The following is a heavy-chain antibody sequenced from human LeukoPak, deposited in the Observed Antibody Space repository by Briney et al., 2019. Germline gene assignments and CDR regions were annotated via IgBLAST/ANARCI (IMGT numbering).Heavy chain of an antibody. V-gene: IGHV3-48*01. Sequence: AGGSLRLSCAASGFTFSSSNMHWVRQAPGKGLEGVSFISGTSTAIYYADSVKGRFTISRDNSKSRVYLQMNSLRAEDTAVYYCAPDLRGSAWSLDDWGQGTLVTVSS. CDR1: GFTFSSSN. CDR2: ISGTSTAI. D-gene: IGHD6-13*01. J-gene: IGHJ4*02. CDR3: APDLRGSAWSLDD.